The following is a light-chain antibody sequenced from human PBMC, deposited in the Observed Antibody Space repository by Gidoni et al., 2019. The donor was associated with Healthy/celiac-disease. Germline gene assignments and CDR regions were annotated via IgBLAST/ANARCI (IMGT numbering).Light chain of an antibody. Sequence: QRVTISCSGSSTNIGSNNVNWYQQLPGTAPKLLIYSNKQRPSGVPDRVSGSKSGTSASLASSGLQSEDEADYYCAAWDDSLNGHWVFGGGTKLTVL. V-gene: IGLV1-44*01. J-gene: IGLJ3*02. CDR1: STNIGSNN. CDR3: AAWDDSLNGHWV. CDR2: SNK.